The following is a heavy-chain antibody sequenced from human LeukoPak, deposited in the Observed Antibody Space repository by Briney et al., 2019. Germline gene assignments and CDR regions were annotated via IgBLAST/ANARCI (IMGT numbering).Heavy chain of an antibody. V-gene: IGHV4-4*02. J-gene: IGHJ4*02. CDR3: ARAPRGPHGMATNFDY. D-gene: IGHD5-24*01. CDR1: GVSISSSNW. CDR2: IYHSGST. Sequence: SETLSLTCAVSGVSISSSNWWSWVRQPPGKGLEWIGEIYHSGSTNYNPSLKSRVTISVDKSKNQFSLKLSSVTAADTAVYYCARAPRGPHGMATNFDYWGQGTLVTVSS.